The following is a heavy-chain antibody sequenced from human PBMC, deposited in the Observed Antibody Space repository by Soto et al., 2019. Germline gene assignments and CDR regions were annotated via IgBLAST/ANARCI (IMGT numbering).Heavy chain of an antibody. Sequence: EVQLVESGGGLVKPGGSLRLSCAASGFTFSNAWMSWVRQAPGKGLEWVGRIKSKTDGGTTDYAAPVKGRFTISRDDSKNTLYLQMNSLKTADTAVYYCTTLTTVTPYYYYGMDVWGQGTTVTVSS. CDR3: TTLTTVTPYYYYGMDV. V-gene: IGHV3-15*01. J-gene: IGHJ6*02. CDR2: IKSKTDGGTT. D-gene: IGHD4-4*01. CDR1: GFTFSNAW.